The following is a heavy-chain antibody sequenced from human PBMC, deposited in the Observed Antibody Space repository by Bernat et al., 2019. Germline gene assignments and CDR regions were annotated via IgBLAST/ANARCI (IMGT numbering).Heavy chain of an antibody. CDR3: AGDTNMVLSP. CDR1: GFPFSNYG. V-gene: IGHV3-30-3*01. D-gene: IGHD3-10*01. J-gene: IGHJ5*02. CDR2: ISHDETYK. Sequence: QVQLVDSGGGLVQPGWSLRLSCAASGFPFSNYGMHWVRQAPGKGLEWLAVISHDETYKYYANTVKGRFTISRDNSKNTLSLQMNSLRVEETAVYYCAGDTNMVLSPWGQGTLVTVSS.